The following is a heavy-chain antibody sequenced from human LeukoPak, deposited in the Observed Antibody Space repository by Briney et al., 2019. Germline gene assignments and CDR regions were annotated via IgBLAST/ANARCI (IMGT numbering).Heavy chain of an antibody. Sequence: PGGSLRLSCAASGFAFSSYAMHWVRQAPGKGLEWVAVISYDGSNKYYADSVKGRFTISRDNSKSTLYLQMNSLRAEDTAVYYCARDRAKVGYSSSDYWGQGTLVTVSS. CDR3: ARDRAKVGYSSSDY. D-gene: IGHD6-19*01. J-gene: IGHJ4*02. CDR1: GFAFSSYA. CDR2: ISYDGSNK. V-gene: IGHV3-30-3*01.